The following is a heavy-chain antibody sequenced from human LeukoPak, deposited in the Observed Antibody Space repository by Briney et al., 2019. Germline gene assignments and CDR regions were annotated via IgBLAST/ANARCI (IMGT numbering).Heavy chain of an antibody. V-gene: IGHV3-9*03. J-gene: IGHJ4*02. D-gene: IGHD1/OR15-1a*01. CDR1: GFPFDDYA. CDR3: AKDTARWNRGLDY. Sequence: GGSLRLSCAASGFPFDDYAMHWVRQAPGKGLEWVSGITWNSDDMAYADSVKGRFTISRDNAKNSLYLQMDSLTAEDMALYYCAKDTARWNRGLDYWGQGTLVAVSS. CDR2: ITWNSDDM.